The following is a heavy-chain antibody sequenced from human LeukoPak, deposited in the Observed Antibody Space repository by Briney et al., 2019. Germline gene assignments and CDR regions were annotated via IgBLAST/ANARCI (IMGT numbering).Heavy chain of an antibody. D-gene: IGHD6-13*01. J-gene: IGHJ4*02. V-gene: IGHV4-59*01. CDR1: GGSISSYY. Sequence: ASETLSLTCTVSGGSISSYYWSWIRQPPGKGLEWIGYIYYSGSTNYNPSLKSRVTISVDTSKNQFSLKLSSVTAADTAVYYCASLQQQDYWGQGTLVTVSS. CDR2: IYYSGST. CDR3: ASLQQQDY.